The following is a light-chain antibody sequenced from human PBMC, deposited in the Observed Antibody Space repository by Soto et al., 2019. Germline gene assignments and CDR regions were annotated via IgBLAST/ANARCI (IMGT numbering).Light chain of an antibody. CDR3: QPYTSYLVT. CDR1: QNIYTW. V-gene: IGKV1-5*03. J-gene: IGKJ4*01. CDR2: EAS. Sequence: DIQMTQSPATLSASVGDRVTITCRASQNIYTWLAWYQQKPGKAPKLLIYEASSLETGVPSRFSGSGSGTEFNLTISSLQPDDFANYYCQPYTSYLVTFGGGPKVDI.